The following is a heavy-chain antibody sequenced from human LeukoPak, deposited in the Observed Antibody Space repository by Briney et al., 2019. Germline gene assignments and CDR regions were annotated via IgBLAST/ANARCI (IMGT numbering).Heavy chain of an antibody. CDR3: AKDSPYYYDSSGYYGY. CDR2: MSGTGDST. Sequence: PGGSLRLSCAASGFTFSNYAMSWVRQAPRKGLEWVSGMSGTGDSTYYADSVKGRFTISRDNSKNTLYLQMNSLRAEDTAVYYCAKDSPYYYDSSGYYGYWGQGTLVTVSS. J-gene: IGHJ4*02. CDR1: GFTFSNYA. D-gene: IGHD3-22*01. V-gene: IGHV3-23*01.